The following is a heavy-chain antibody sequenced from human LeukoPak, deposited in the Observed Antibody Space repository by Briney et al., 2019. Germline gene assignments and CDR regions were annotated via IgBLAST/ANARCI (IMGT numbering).Heavy chain of an antibody. CDR2: IGGTGGDT. D-gene: IGHD5-24*01. J-gene: IGHJ3*02. V-gene: IGHV3-23*01. CDR3: AKDEIPRNTLYDAFDI. Sequence: GGSLRLSCAASRFTFSDFAMSWVRQAPGKGLEWDSTIGGTGGDTYYADSVKGRFTISRDNSKNTLYLQMNSLRAEDTAVYYCAKDEIPRNTLYDAFDIWGQGTKVTVSS. CDR1: RFTFSDFA.